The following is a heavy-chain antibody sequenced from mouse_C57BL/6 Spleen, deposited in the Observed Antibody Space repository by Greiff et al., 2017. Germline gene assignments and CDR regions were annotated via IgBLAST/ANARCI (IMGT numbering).Heavy chain of an antibody. Sequence: DVKLQESGPELVKPGASVKMSCKASGYTFTDYNMHWVKQSPGKSLEWIGYINPNNGGTSYNQKFKGKATLTVNTSSSTAYMELRSLNSEDSAVYYCARAYCDDDESYFGCWGKGTTLTVSS. D-gene: IGHD2-4*01. CDR3: ARAYCDDDESYFGC. J-gene: IGHJ2*01. CDR2: INPNNGGT. V-gene: IGHV1-22*01. CDR1: GYTFTDYN.